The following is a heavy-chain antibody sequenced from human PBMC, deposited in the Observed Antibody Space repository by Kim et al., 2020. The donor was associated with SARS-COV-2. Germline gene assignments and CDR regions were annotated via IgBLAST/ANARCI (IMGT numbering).Heavy chain of an antibody. Sequence: GGSLRLSCVGSGFTFRNSAMTWVRQPPGKGLEWVSTIFGSGHGTYYSSSVRGRFIVSRDNSKNTLYLQMDNLRADDTAIYYCAKNVYLTSVTFLWYFDLWGRGTSVTVSS. J-gene: IGHJ2*01. CDR3: AKNVYLTSVTFLWYFDL. D-gene: IGHD2-2*01. CDR2: IFGSGHGT. V-gene: IGHV3-23*01. CDR1: GFTFRNSA.